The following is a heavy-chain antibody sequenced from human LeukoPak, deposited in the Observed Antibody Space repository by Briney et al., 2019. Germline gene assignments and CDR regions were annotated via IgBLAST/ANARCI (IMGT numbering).Heavy chain of an antibody. D-gene: IGHD6-19*01. CDR3: ARDRGSSGWNDY. V-gene: IGHV4-59*01. CDR2: IYYSGST. CDR1: GGSISSYY. Sequence: SETLSLTCTVSGGSISSYYWSWIRQPPGKGLEWIGYIYYSGSTNYNPSLKSRVTISVDTSKNQFSLRLSSVTAADTAVYYCARDRGSSGWNDYWGQGTLVTVSS. J-gene: IGHJ4*02.